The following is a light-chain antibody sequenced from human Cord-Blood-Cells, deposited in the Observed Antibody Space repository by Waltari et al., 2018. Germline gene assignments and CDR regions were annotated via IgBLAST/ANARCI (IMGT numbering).Light chain of an antibody. Sequence: QSALTQPASVSGSPGQSITISCTGTSSDVGGYNYVSWYQQHPGKAPKFMFYDVSKRPSGVCNRFSGSKSGNTASLNMSGLQAEDEADYYCRSYTSSSPDVVFGGGTKLTVL. CDR3: RSYTSSSPDVV. CDR1: SSDVGGYNY. V-gene: IGLV2-14*01. CDR2: DVS. J-gene: IGLJ2*01.